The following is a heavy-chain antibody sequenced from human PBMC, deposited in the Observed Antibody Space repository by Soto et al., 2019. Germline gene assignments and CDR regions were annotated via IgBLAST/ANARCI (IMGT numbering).Heavy chain of an antibody. CDR2: IDPSDSYT. D-gene: IGHD2-2*01. CDR1: GYSFTSYW. V-gene: IGHV5-10-1*01. J-gene: IGHJ6*02. Sequence: PGESLKISCKGSGYSFTSYWISWVRQMPGKGLEWMGRIDPSDSYTNYSPSFQGHVTISADKSISTAYLQWSSLKASDTAMYYCASRYCSSTSCLNLYYYGMDVWGQGTKVTVSS. CDR3: ASRYCSSTSCLNLYYYGMDV.